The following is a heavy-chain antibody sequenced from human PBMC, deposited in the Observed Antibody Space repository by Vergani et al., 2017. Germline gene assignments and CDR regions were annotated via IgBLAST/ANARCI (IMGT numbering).Heavy chain of an antibody. D-gene: IGHD1-14*01. CDR1: GFTFSSYG. Sequence: QVQLVESGGGVVQPGRSLRLSCAASGFTFSSYGMHWVRQAPGKGLEWVAVISYDGSNKYYADSVKGRFTISRDNSKNTLYLQMNSLRAEDTAVYYCAKASTAFTYTFWGQGTLVTVSS. CDR2: ISYDGSNK. CDR3: AKASTAFTYTF. V-gene: IGHV3-30*18. J-gene: IGHJ4*02.